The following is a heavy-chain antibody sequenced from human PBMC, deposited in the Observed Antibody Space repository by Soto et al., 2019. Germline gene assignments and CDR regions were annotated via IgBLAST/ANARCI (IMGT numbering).Heavy chain of an antibody. CDR3: ARSGSSDTFDL. V-gene: IGHV4-30-2*01. Sequence: QLQLQESGSGLVKPSQTLSLTCAVSGASVSSGGYSWSWIRQPPGKGLEWIGYMYHSGSTYYNSFLKSRVTISVDRPKNQFSLKLSSVTAADTAVYYCARSGSSDTFDLWRQGTMVTVSS. D-gene: IGHD5-12*01. J-gene: IGHJ3*01. CDR1: GASVSSGGYS. CDR2: MYHSGST.